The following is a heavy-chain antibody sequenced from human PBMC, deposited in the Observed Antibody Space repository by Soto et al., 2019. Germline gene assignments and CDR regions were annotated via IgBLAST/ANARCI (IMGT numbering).Heavy chain of an antibody. CDR3: ARASTVTTGAKFDY. CDR1: GGSISSGDYY. Sequence: QVQLQESGPGLVKPSQTLSLTCTVSGGSISSGDYYWSWIRQPPGKGLEGIGYISYSGNTYYNPSLERRVTISVDTSKNQFSLRLSSVTAADTAVYYCARASTVTTGAKFDYWGQGTLVTVSS. J-gene: IGHJ4*02. V-gene: IGHV4-30-4*01. CDR2: ISYSGNT. D-gene: IGHD4-17*01.